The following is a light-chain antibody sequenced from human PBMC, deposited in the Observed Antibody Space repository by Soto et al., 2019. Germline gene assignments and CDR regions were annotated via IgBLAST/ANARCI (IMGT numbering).Light chain of an antibody. CDR2: DVN. J-gene: IGLJ1*01. V-gene: IGLV2-11*01. CDR1: SNDVGGYDY. Sequence: QSVLTQPRSVSGSPGRSVTISCTGTSNDVGGYDYVSWYQQHPGKAPKLMIHDVNNRPSGISDRFSGSKSGNTASLTISGLQAEDEADYYCSSFTSSTSYVFGTGTKVTVL. CDR3: SSFTSSTSYV.